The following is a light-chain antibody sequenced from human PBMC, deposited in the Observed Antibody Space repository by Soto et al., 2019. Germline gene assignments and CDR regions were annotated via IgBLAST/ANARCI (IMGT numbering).Light chain of an antibody. CDR3: QQRYSYRLT. CDR1: QGISSY. CDR2: AVS. Sequence: DIQLTQSPSFLSASVGDRVTITCRASQGISSYFAWYQQQPGKAPNLLIYAVSTLQSGVPSRFSGSASGTEFTLTVSSLQPEDFATYFCQQRYSYRLTFGGGPNVEI. J-gene: IGKJ4*01. V-gene: IGKV1-9*01.